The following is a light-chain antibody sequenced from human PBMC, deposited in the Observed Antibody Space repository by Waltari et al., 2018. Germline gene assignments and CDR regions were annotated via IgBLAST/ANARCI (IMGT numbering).Light chain of an antibody. J-gene: IGLJ1*01. Sequence: QSALTQPASVSGSPGQSITISCTGTSSDVGGYNYVSWYQQHPGKAPKLMVYDVSKRPSWVFNRFSASTSGNTASLTISGLQAEDEADYYCSSYTSSSTPYVFGTGTKVTVL. CDR2: DVS. CDR1: SSDVGGYNY. V-gene: IGLV2-14*01. CDR3: SSYTSSSTPYV.